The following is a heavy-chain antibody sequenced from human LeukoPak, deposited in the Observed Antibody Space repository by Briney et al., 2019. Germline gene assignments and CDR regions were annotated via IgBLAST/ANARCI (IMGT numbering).Heavy chain of an antibody. CDR1: GFSFSNYA. Sequence: PGGSLRLSCAASGFSFSNYAMHWVRQAPGKGLEYVSVISSNGDTTYYANSVKGRFTISRDNSKNTLYLQMGSLRAEDMAVYYCARAAAGVFYYFDYWGQGTLATVSS. J-gene: IGHJ4*02. V-gene: IGHV3-64*01. CDR2: ISSNGDTT. D-gene: IGHD6-13*01. CDR3: ARAAAGVFYYFDY.